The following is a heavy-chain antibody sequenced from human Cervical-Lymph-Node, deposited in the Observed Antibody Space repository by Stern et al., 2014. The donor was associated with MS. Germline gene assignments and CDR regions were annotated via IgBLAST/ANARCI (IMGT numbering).Heavy chain of an antibody. Sequence: EVQLVESGGGLVKPGGSLRLSCAASGFTFSYFSMNWVRQAPGKGLEWVSSISSSSSYIYYPDSVKGRFTISRDNDKNSLYLQMNSLRADDTAVYYCATNEPNYNFDLWGRGTLVTVSS. J-gene: IGHJ2*01. CDR3: ATNEPNYNFDL. V-gene: IGHV3-21*01. CDR1: GFTFSYFS. D-gene: IGHD5-24*01. CDR2: ISSSSSYI.